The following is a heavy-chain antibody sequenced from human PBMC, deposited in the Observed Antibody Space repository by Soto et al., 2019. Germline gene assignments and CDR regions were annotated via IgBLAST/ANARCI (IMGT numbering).Heavy chain of an antibody. CDR2: ISSSGRTT. Sequence: GGSLRLSCAASGFTFSSYEMNWVRQAPGKGLEWVSYISSSGRTTYYADSVKGRFTISRDNAKNSLSLQMNSLRADDTAVYYCARDRDELVGIFPYYYGMDVWGQGTTVTVSS. CDR1: GFTFSSYE. CDR3: ARDRDELVGIFPYYYGMDV. V-gene: IGHV3-48*03. J-gene: IGHJ6*02. D-gene: IGHD2-21*01.